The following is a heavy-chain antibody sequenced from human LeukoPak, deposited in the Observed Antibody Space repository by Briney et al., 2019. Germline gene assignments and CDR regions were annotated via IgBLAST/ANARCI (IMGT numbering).Heavy chain of an antibody. CDR3: AKDDAWLRFGE. D-gene: IGHD3-10*01. V-gene: IGHV3-23*01. J-gene: IGHJ4*02. CDR1: GFTFSNYG. CDR2: ISPSGDIT. Sequence: PGGSLRLSCAASGFTFSNYGIHWVRQAPGKGLEWVSGISPSGDITYYADSVKGRFTISRDNSKNTLYLEVISLTAEDTAVYYCAKDDAWLRFGEWSQGTLVTVSS.